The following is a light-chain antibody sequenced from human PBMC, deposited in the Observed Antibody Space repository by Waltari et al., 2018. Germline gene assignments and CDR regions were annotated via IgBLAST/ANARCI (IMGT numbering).Light chain of an antibody. J-gene: IGLJ3*02. CDR3: ATWDDSLNSWV. CDR1: SSNVGNNY. V-gene: IGLV1-47*01. Sequence: QPVLTLPPSASGTPGQVVSFSCSGSSSNVGNNYVSWYQQLPGTAPTLLIYKNDQRPSGVPDRFFGSKSGTSASLVISGLRSEDEGHYTCATWDDSLNSWVFGGGTKLTIL. CDR2: KND.